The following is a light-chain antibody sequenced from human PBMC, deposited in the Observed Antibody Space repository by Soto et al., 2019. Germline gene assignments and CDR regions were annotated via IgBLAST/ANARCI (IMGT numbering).Light chain of an antibody. V-gene: IGKV3-20*01. CDR2: GAS. Sequence: ETVMTQSPATPSVSPGERATPSCRASQSVRTKLAWYQQKPGQAPRLLIYGASTRATGIPDRFSGSGSGTDFTLTISRLEPEDFAVYYCQQYGSSPITFGQGTRLEIK. CDR1: QSVRTK. CDR3: QQYGSSPIT. J-gene: IGKJ5*01.